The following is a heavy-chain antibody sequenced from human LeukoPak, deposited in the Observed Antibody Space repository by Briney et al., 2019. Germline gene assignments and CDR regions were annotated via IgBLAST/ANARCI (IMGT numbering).Heavy chain of an antibody. CDR2: ISSDGNNT. D-gene: IGHD2-15*01. CDR1: GFPLSTYW. CDR3: ARDWWGGGYFDL. V-gene: IGHV3-74*01. J-gene: IGHJ2*01. Sequence: GGSLRLSCAASGFPLSTYWMHWVRQAPGKGLVWLSRISSDGNNTNYADSVKGRFTISRDDAKNTLYLQMNSLRAEDTAVYYCARDWWGGGYFDLWGRGTLVTVSS.